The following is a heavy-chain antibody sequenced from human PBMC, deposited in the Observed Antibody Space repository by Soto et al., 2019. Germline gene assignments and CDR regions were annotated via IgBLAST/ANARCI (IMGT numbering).Heavy chain of an antibody. CDR1: GGSISSYY. J-gene: IGHJ4*02. CDR2: IYYSGST. V-gene: IGHV4-59*12. D-gene: IGHD1-26*01. CDR3: ARERSGTCFDY. Sequence: SETLSLTCTVSGGSISSYYWSWIRQPPGKGLEWIGYIYYSGSTNYNPSLKSRVTISVDTSKNQFSLKLSSVTAADTAVYYCARERSGTCFDYWGQGTLVTVSS.